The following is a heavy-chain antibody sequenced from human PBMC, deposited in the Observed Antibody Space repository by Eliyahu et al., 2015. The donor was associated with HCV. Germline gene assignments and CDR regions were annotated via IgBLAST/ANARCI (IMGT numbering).Heavy chain of an antibody. CDR3: ATDGSHFDVDN. CDR2: IWSDSTHQ. D-gene: IGHD1-26*01. V-gene: IGHV3-33*01. CDR1: GFTFNTHG. J-gene: IGHJ4*02. Sequence: QVHLVESGGGVGQPGRSLRLSCSASGFTFNTHGMHWVRQPPGKGLEWVAFIWSDSTHQYYSDSVKGRFTISRENSRNTVYLHMNDLRVEDTGVYYCATDGSHFDVDNWGLGTLVTVAS.